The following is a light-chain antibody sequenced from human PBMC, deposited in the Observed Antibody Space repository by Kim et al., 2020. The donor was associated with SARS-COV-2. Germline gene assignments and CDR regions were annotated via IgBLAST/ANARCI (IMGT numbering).Light chain of an antibody. J-gene: IGLJ1*01. Sequence: GQRVTITCSGSSSTIGSTTVNWYQQLPGTAPKLLISSNSQRPSGVPDRFSASKSGTAASLAISGLQSEDEADYYCASWDASLDVYVFGAGTKVTVL. V-gene: IGLV1-44*01. CDR3: ASWDASLDVYV. CDR1: SSTIGSTT. CDR2: SNS.